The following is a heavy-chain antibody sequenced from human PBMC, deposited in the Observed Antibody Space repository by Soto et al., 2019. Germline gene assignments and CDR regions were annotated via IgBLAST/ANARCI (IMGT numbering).Heavy chain of an antibody. Sequence: SETLSLTCTVSGVSISSYYWSWIRQPPGKGLEWIGYIYYSGSTNYNPSLKSRVTISVDTSKNQFSLKLSSVTAADTAVYYCARGHYDSSGGALFLFDYWGQGTLVTVSS. J-gene: IGHJ4*02. CDR2: IYYSGST. D-gene: IGHD3-22*01. V-gene: IGHV4-59*01. CDR3: ARGHYDSSGGALFLFDY. CDR1: GVSISSYY.